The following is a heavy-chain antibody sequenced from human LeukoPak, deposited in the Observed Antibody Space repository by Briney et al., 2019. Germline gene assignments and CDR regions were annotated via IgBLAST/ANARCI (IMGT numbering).Heavy chain of an antibody. J-gene: IGHJ6*03. D-gene: IGHD6-6*01. CDR3: ARDKKEQLVLEYYYYMDV. CDR1: GGSISSSSYY. Sequence: SETLSLTCTVSGGSISSSSYYWSWIRQPAGKGLEWIGRIYTSGSTNYNPSLKSRVTISVDKSKNQFSLKLSSVTAADTAVYYCARDKKEQLVLEYYYYMDVWGKGTTVTVSS. V-gene: IGHV4-61*02. CDR2: IYTSGST.